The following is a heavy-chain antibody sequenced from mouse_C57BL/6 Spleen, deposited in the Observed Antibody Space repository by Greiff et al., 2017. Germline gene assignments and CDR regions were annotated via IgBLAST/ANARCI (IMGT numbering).Heavy chain of an antibody. V-gene: IGHV1-50*01. CDR1: GYTFTSYW. J-gene: IGHJ1*03. Sequence: VQLQQPGAELVKPGASVKLSCKASGYTFTSYWMQWVKQRPGQGLEWIGEIDPSDSYTNYNQKFKGKATLTVDTSSSTAYMQLSSLTSEDSAVYYCARGGLGRDWYFDVWGTGTTVTVSS. D-gene: IGHD4-1*01. CDR3: ARGGLGRDWYFDV. CDR2: IDPSDSYT.